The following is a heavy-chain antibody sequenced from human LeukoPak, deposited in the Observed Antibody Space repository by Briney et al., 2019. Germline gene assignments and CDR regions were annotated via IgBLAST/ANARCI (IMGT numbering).Heavy chain of an antibody. Sequence: GGSLRLSCAVSGFTFSSYAMSWVRQAPGKGLEWVSAISGSGGSTYYADSMEGRFTISRDNSKNTLYLQMNSLRAEDTAVYYCAKDLSRVSNWYYFDYWGQGTLVTVSS. CDR2: ISGSGGST. D-gene: IGHD6-13*01. CDR1: GFTFSSYA. J-gene: IGHJ4*02. V-gene: IGHV3-23*01. CDR3: AKDLSRVSNWYYFDY.